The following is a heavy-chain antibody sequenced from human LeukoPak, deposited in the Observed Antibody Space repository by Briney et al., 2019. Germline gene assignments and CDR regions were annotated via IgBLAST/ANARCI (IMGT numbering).Heavy chain of an antibody. J-gene: IGHJ4*02. CDR1: GDSVSSNSDA. CDR2: TYYRSKWYN. CDR3: ARSISGLGD. Sequence: SQTLSLTCAISGDSVSSNSDAWNWIRQSPSRGLEWLGRTYYRSKWYNDYAVSVKGRITISADTSKNQFSLRLNSVTPEDTAVYFCARSISGLGDWGQGTLVTVSS. D-gene: IGHD3-16*01. V-gene: IGHV6-1*01.